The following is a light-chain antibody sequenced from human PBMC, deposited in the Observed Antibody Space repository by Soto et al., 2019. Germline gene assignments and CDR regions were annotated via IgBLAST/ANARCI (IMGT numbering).Light chain of an antibody. J-gene: IGKJ5*01. V-gene: IGKV1-33*01. CDR3: QQYDDLPIT. CDR1: QDISNN. Sequence: DIQMTQSPSSLSASVGDRVTITCQASQDISNNLNWYQQKPGKAPKVLIYDASNFETGVPSRFSGSGSGTDFTFTISSLQPEDIGTYYCQQYDDLPITFGPGTRLEIK. CDR2: DAS.